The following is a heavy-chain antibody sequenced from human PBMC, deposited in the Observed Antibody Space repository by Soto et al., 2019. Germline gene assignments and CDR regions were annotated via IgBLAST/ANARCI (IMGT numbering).Heavy chain of an antibody. CDR2: LYWDDDK. Sequence: QITLNESGPTLVKPTQTLTLTCTFSGFSFSTSQVGVGWIRQPPGKAQEWLALLYWDDDKRYSPSLRSRLTITKDTSKNQVVLTMPNMDPVDTATYYCAHRPGGYMSGGDNGYFDYWGRGALVTVAS. CDR3: AHRPGGYMSGGDNGYFDY. CDR1: GFSFSTSQVG. D-gene: IGHD6-19*01. V-gene: IGHV2-5*02. J-gene: IGHJ4*02.